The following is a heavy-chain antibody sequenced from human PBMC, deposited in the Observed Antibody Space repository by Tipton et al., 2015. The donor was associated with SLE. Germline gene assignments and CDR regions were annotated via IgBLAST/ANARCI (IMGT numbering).Heavy chain of an antibody. Sequence: LRLSCTVSGDSISNYYWNWIRQPPGKGLEWIGYILYSGTTNYNPSLKSRVTISIDTSKNQFSLKLSSVTAADTAVYYCASARDYYYYMDVWDKGTTVTVSS. CDR1: GDSISNYY. CDR3: ASARDYYYYMDV. CDR2: ILYSGTT. V-gene: IGHV4-59*01. J-gene: IGHJ6*03.